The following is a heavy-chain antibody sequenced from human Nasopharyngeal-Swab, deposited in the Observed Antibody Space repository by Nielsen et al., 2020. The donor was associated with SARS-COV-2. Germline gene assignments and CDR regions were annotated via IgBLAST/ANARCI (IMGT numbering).Heavy chain of an antibody. J-gene: IGHJ4*02. D-gene: IGHD3-10*01. V-gene: IGHV1-18*01. CDR2: ISAYNGNT. CDR1: GYTFTSYG. Sequence: ASVKVSCKASGYTFTSYGISWVRQAPGQGLEWMGWISAYNGNTNYAQKLQGRVTMTTDTSTSPAYIELRSLRSDDTAVYYCAIPRATKGSGSYYGYDYWGQGTLVTVSS. CDR3: AIPRATKGSGSYYGYDY.